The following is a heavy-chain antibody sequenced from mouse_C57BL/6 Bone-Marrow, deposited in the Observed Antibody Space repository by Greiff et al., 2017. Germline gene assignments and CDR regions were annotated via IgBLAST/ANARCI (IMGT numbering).Heavy chain of an antibody. CDR1: GSTFTSYG. D-gene: IGHD1-1*01. CDR2: IYPRSGNT. CDR3: ARIYYYGSSHWYFDV. Sequence: QVQLQQSGAELARPGASVKLSCKASGSTFTSYGISGGKQRTGQGLEWIGEIYPRSGNTYYNEKFKGKATLTADKSSSTAYMELRSLTSEDSAVYFCARIYYYGSSHWYFDVWGTGTTVTVSS. V-gene: IGHV1-81*01. J-gene: IGHJ1*03.